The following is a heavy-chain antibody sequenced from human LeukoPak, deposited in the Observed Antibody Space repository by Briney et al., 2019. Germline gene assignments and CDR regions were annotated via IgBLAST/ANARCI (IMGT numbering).Heavy chain of an antibody. Sequence: GGSLRLSCAASGFTFSSYAMSWVRQAPGKGLEWVSAISGSGGSTYYADSVKGRFTISRDNSKNTLYLQMNSLRAEDTAVYYCAKVYYDLWSGYLSSYYYYYYGMDVWGQGTTVTVSS. D-gene: IGHD3-3*01. CDR3: AKVYYDLWSGYLSSYYYYYYGMDV. J-gene: IGHJ6*02. CDR1: GFTFSSYA. CDR2: ISGSGGST. V-gene: IGHV3-23*01.